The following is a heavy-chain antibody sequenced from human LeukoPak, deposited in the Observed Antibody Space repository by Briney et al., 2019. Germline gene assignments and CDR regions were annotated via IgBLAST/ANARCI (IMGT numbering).Heavy chain of an antibody. Sequence: GASVKVSCKASGYTFTGYYMHWVRKAPGQGLEWMGWINPNSGGTNYAQKFQGWVTMTRDTSISTAYMELSRLRSDDTAVYYCARGYKYSSSPLHFDYWGQGTLVTVSS. J-gene: IGHJ4*02. CDR2: INPNSGGT. CDR1: GYTFTGYY. CDR3: ARGYKYSSSPLHFDY. D-gene: IGHD6-6*01. V-gene: IGHV1-2*04.